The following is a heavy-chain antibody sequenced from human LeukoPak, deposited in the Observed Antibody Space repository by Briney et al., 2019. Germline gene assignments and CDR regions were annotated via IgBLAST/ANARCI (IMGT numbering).Heavy chain of an antibody. Sequence: ASVKVSCKASGYTFTSYGISWVRQAPGQGLEWMGWISAYNGNTNYAQKLQGRVTMTTDTSTSTAYMELRSLRSDDTAVHYCARDDYSSGWPDFDYWGQGTLVTVSS. CDR2: ISAYNGNT. J-gene: IGHJ4*02. CDR1: GYTFTSYG. V-gene: IGHV1-18*01. CDR3: ARDDYSSGWPDFDY. D-gene: IGHD6-19*01.